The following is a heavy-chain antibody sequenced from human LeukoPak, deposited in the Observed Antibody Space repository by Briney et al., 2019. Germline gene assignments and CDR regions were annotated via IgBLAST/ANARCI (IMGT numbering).Heavy chain of an antibody. V-gene: IGHV4-59*01. D-gene: IGHD5-24*01. J-gene: IGHJ4*02. CDR2: IYYSGST. CDR3: ARKFWDGYNSATVYFDY. CDR1: GGSISSYY. Sequence: SETLSLTCTVSGGSISSYYWSWIRQPPGKGLEWIGYIYYSGSTNYNPSLKSRVTISVDTSKNQFSLKLSSVTAADTAVYYCARKFWDGYNSATVYFDYWGQGTLVTVSS.